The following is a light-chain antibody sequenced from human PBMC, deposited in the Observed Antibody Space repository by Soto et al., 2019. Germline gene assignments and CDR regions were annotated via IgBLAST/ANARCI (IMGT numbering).Light chain of an antibody. J-gene: IGKJ4*01. CDR2: GAS. CDR3: QQSYSMPLA. CDR1: QSISSW. Sequence: IQMTQSPSTLPASVGDRVTITCRASQSISSWLAWYQQKPGQAPGLLVYGASTRATGIPARFSGSRSGTDFTLTISSLQPEDFVSYYCQQSYSMPLAFGGGTKVDIK. V-gene: IGKV1-39*01.